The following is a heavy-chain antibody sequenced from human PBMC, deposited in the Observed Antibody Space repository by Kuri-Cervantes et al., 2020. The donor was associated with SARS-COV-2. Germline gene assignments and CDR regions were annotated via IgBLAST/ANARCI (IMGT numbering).Heavy chain of an antibody. CDR2: IYYSGST. D-gene: IGHD2-15*01. V-gene: IGHV4-61*08. J-gene: IGHJ4*02. Sequence: SETLSLTCTVSGGSISSGGYYWSWIRQHPGKGLEWIGYIYYSGSTNYNPSLKSRVTISVDTSKNQFSLKLSSVTAADTAVYYCVSRGLRIGGFGYWGQGTLVTVSS. CDR3: VSRGLRIGGFGY. CDR1: GGSISSGGYY.